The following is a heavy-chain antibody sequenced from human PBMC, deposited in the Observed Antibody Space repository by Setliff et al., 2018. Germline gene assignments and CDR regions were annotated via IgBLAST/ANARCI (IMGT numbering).Heavy chain of an antibody. Sequence: ASVKVSCKASGYTFTSYAMHWVRQAPGQRLEWMGWINAGNGNTKYSQKFQGRVTITRDTSASTAYMELSSLRSEDTAAYYCAREYYYDSSGYSYYFDYWGQGTLVTVSS. CDR3: AREYYYDSSGYSYYFDY. D-gene: IGHD3-22*01. CDR2: INAGNGNT. V-gene: IGHV1-3*01. CDR1: GYTFTSYA. J-gene: IGHJ4*02.